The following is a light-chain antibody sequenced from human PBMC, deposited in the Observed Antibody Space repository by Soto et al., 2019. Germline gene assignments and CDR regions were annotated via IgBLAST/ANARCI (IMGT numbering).Light chain of an antibody. Sequence: QSVLTQSPSVSGAPGQRVTVSCIGSSSNIGAGYYVQWYQQVPGTAPKLIIYGDTNRPSGVPDRFSGSKSGTSASLTITGLQVEDDADYYCQSFDNSLSGWVFGGGTQLTVL. CDR3: QSFDNSLSGWV. CDR2: GDT. CDR1: SSNIGAGYY. J-gene: IGLJ3*02. V-gene: IGLV1-40*01.